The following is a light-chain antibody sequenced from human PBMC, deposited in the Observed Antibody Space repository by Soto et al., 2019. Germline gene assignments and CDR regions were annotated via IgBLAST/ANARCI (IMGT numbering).Light chain of an antibody. V-gene: IGKV3-15*01. Sequence: EIMMTQSPATLSVSPGERATLSCRASQSVSNNLAWYQQKPGQVPRLLIYYASTRATGIPARFSGSGSGTEFTLTISSLQSEDFELYYCQRYNDWPPITFGQGTRLEIK. CDR3: QRYNDWPPIT. CDR2: YAS. J-gene: IGKJ5*01. CDR1: QSVSNN.